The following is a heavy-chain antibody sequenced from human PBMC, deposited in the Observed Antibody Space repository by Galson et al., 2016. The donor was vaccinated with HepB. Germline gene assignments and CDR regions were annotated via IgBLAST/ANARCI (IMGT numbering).Heavy chain of an antibody. Sequence: SLRLSCAASGFTFSSHWIHWVRQGPGKGLVWVSRINGDGSIITSADSVKGRFTISRDNAKNTLYLQMNSLRAADTAVYYCVRGTVDKPGLDVWGQGTTVTVSS. D-gene: IGHD1-1*01. CDR3: VRGTVDKPGLDV. V-gene: IGHV3-74*01. J-gene: IGHJ6*02. CDR1: GFTFSSHW. CDR2: INGDGSII.